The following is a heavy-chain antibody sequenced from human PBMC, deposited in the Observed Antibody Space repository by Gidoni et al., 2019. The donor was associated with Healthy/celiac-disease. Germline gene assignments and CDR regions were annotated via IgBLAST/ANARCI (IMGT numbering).Heavy chain of an antibody. Sequence: EVQLVESGGGLVKPGGSLRLSCAASGFTFRSYSMNWVRQAPGKGLEWVSSISSSSSYIYYADSVKGRFTISRDNAKNSLYLQMNSLRAEDTAVYYCARVGGMDGPSGYYYYMDVWGKGTTVTVSS. D-gene: IGHD1-20*01. CDR1: GFTFRSYS. J-gene: IGHJ6*03. CDR2: ISSSSSYI. CDR3: ARVGGMDGPSGYYYYMDV. V-gene: IGHV3-21*01.